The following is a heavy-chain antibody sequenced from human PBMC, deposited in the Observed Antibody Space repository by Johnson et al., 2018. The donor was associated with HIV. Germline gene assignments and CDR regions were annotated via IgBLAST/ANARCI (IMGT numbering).Heavy chain of an antibody. CDR2: ISYDGSNK. CDR3: AKDRIWGDRWGLSAFDV. CDR1: GFTFSSYA. J-gene: IGHJ3*01. V-gene: IGHV3-30*18. Sequence: QVQLVESGGGVVQPGRSLRLSCAASGFTFSSYAMHWVRQAPGKGLEWVAIISYDGSNKYYADSVKGRFTISRDNSKNTLYLQMNSLRAEDTAVYYCAKDRIWGDRWGLSAFDVWGQGKMVTLSS. D-gene: IGHD3-16*01.